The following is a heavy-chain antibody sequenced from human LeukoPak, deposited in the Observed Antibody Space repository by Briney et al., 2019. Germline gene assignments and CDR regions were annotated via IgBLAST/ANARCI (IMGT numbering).Heavy chain of an antibody. CDR2: MNPNSGNT. Sequence: ASVKVSCKASGYTFTSYDINWVRQATGQGLEWMGWMNPNSGNTGYAQKFQGRVTMTRNTSISTAYMELSSLRSEDTAVYYCARGYYDILTGYYMGDYWGQGTLVTVSS. J-gene: IGHJ4*02. V-gene: IGHV1-8*01. CDR1: GYTFTSYD. CDR3: ARGYYDILTGYYMGDY. D-gene: IGHD3-9*01.